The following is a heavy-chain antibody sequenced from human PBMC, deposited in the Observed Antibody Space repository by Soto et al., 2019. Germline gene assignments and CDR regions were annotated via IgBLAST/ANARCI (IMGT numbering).Heavy chain of an antibody. J-gene: IGHJ6*02. D-gene: IGHD3-16*01. CDR2: IYYSGST. CDR1: GGFINNYY. CDR3: ARDRGFYSMDV. Sequence: TSETLSLTCNVSGGFINNYYWSWIRQPPGKGLEWIGYIYYSGSTNYNPSLKSRVTISIDTSKTQFSLKLTSVTAADTAVYYCARDRGFYSMDVWGQGTTVTVSS. V-gene: IGHV4-59*01.